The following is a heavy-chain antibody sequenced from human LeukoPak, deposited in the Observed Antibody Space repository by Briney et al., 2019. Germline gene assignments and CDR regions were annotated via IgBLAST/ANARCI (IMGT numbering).Heavy chain of an antibody. Sequence: ASVKVSCKASGYTFTGYYMHWVRQAPGQGLEWMGWINPNSGGTNYAQKFQGRVTMTRDTSISTAYMELSRRRSDDTAVYYCARDIVVVPAADDALDIWGQGTMVAVSS. CDR3: ARDIVVVPAADDALDI. CDR1: GYTFTGYY. J-gene: IGHJ3*02. V-gene: IGHV1-2*02. D-gene: IGHD2-2*01. CDR2: INPNSGGT.